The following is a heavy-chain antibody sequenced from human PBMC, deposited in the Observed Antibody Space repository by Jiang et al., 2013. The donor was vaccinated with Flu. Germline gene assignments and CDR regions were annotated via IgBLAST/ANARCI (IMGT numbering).Heavy chain of an antibody. V-gene: IGHV1-46*01. CDR1: GHTFTSNQ. CDR3: ARGMQVEPPWAFDI. J-gene: IGHJ3*02. D-gene: IGHD1-26*01. Sequence: SGAEVKKPGASVKVSCRTSGHTFTSNQLHWVRQAPGQGLEWMGMINPSGGDFSYGQKFQGRATMTRDSSTTTVYMELSSLRSEDTAVYYCARGMQVEPPWAFDIWGQGTMVTVSS. CDR2: INPSGGDF.